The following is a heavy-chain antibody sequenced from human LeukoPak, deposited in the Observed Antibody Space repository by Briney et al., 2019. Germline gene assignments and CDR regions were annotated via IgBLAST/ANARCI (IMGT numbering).Heavy chain of an antibody. CDR2: IKSKTDGETT. D-gene: IGHD4-23*01. CDR1: GFTFSSYA. V-gene: IGHV3-15*01. Sequence: GGSLRLSCAASGFTFSSYAMSWVRQAPGKGLEWVAHIKSKTDGETTDYTAPVKGRFTISRDDSENTVYLQMNGLKIEDTAMYYCATDPRWGLWGQGTLVTVSS. J-gene: IGHJ4*02. CDR3: ATDPRWGL.